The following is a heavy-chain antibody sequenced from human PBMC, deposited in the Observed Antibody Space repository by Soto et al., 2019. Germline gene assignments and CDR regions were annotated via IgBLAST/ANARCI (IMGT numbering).Heavy chain of an antibody. V-gene: IGHV3-7*01. Sequence: EVQLVESGGGLVQPGGSLRRSCAASGFTFSSYWMSWVRQAPGKGLEWVANIKQDGSEKYYADSVKGRFTISRDNAKNSLYLQMNSVRAEDTAVYYCASESLSSGWLDYYDYWGQGTLVTVSS. CDR1: GFTFSSYW. CDR2: IKQDGSEK. CDR3: ASESLSSGWLDYYDY. D-gene: IGHD6-19*01. J-gene: IGHJ4*02.